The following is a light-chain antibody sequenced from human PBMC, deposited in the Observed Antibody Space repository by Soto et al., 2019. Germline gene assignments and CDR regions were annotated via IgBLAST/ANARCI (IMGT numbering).Light chain of an antibody. CDR2: HAS. J-gene: IGKJ1*01. Sequence: EIVLTQSPATLSLSPGERSTLSCRASQSVTNSLAWYQQQPGQAPRLLIYHASNRATGVPARFSGSGSGTDFTRTISSLEPADFTVYYCQQRRTFGQDTKVEIK. CDR3: QQRRT. V-gene: IGKV3-11*01. CDR1: QSVTNS.